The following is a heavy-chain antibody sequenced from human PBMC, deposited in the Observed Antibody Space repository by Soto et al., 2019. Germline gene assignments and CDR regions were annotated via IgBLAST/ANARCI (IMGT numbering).Heavy chain of an antibody. D-gene: IGHD3-3*02. CDR1: GGSFSGYY. Sequence: SETLSLTCAVYGGSFSGYYWSWIRQPPGKGLEWIGEINHSGSTNYNPSLKSRVTISVDTSKNQFSLKLSSVTAADTAVYYCARSLGNAQDGPRDSWGQGTRVTVS. CDR3: ARSLGNAQDGPRDS. J-gene: IGHJ4*02. CDR2: INHSGST. V-gene: IGHV4-34*01.